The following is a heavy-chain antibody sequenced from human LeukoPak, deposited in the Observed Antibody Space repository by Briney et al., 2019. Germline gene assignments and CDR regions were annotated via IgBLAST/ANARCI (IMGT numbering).Heavy chain of an antibody. V-gene: IGHV1-2*06. CDR3: ARLQLGYCSGGSCSDY. D-gene: IGHD2-15*01. CDR1: GYTFTGYY. CDR2: INPNSGGT. J-gene: IGHJ4*02. Sequence: ASVKVSCKASGYTFTGYYMHWVRQAPGQGLEWMGRINPNSGGTNYAKKFQGRVTMTRDTPISTAYMDLSRLRSDDTAVYYCARLQLGYCSGGSCSDYWGQGTLVTVSS.